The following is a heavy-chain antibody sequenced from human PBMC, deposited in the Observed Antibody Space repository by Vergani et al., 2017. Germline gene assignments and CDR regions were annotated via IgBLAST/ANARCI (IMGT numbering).Heavy chain of an antibody. Sequence: QVQLVESGGGVVQPGRSLRLSCAASGFTFGDHGIHWVRRAPGKGLEWVALISYDGTNKYYTNSVRGRFTISRDNSKNTLYLQMNSLRAEDTAVYYCARDLAPIAAAGHFDYWGQGTLVTVSS. CDR3: ARDLAPIAAAGHFDY. CDR1: GFTFGDHG. J-gene: IGHJ4*02. CDR2: ISYDGTNK. D-gene: IGHD6-13*01. V-gene: IGHV3-30-3*01.